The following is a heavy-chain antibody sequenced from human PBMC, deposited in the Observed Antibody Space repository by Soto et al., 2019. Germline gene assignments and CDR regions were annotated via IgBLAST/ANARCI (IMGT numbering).Heavy chain of an antibody. CDR2: VYYSGST. D-gene: IGHD4-17*01. Sequence: SETLSLTCTVSGGSISSGGYYWSWIRQHPGKGLEWIGYVYYSGSTYYNPSLKSRVTISVDTSKNQFSLKLSSVTAADTAVYYCARFNTVTPLYFAYWGQGTLVTVSS. CDR1: GGSISSGGYY. CDR3: ARFNTVTPLYFAY. V-gene: IGHV4-31*03. J-gene: IGHJ4*02.